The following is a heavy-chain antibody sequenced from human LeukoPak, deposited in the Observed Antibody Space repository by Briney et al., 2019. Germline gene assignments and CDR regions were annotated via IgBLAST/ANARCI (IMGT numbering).Heavy chain of an antibody. CDR2: INWNGAGT. D-gene: IGHD3-22*01. Sequence: GGSLRLSCAASGFTFDYYGMSWVRQAPGKGLEWASGINWNGAGTDYADSMKGRFTISRDNAKSSLYLQMNSLRAEDTALYYCARDRYYDTSGFLDYWGQGTLVTVSS. CDR3: ARDRYYDTSGFLDY. CDR1: GFTFDYYG. J-gene: IGHJ4*02. V-gene: IGHV3-20*04.